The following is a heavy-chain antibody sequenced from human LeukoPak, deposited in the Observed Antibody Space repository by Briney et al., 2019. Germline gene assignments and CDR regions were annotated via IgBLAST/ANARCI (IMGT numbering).Heavy chain of an antibody. V-gene: IGHV1-2*02. CDR3: ARDVGSLEVFDY. D-gene: IGHD3-10*01. CDR2: INPNNGGT. Sequence: ASVKVSCKVSGYTLTELSMHWVRQAPGQGLEWMGWINPNNGGTDCAQKFQGRVTMTRDTSITTAYMELISLISDDTAVYYCARDVGSLEVFDYWGQGTLLTVSS. J-gene: IGHJ4*02. CDR1: GYTLTELS.